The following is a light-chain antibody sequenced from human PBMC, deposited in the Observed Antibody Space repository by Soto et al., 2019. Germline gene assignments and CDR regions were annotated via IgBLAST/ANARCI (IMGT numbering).Light chain of an antibody. Sequence: QSALTQPASVSGAPGQSITISCSGNSNDIGGYNYVSWYQQHPGKVPKVIIYEVSNRPSGVSNRFTGSKSGNTASLTIYGLQAEDEADYYCCSYTSSADLVFGGGTKLTVL. CDR3: CSYTSSADLV. CDR1: SNDIGGYNY. J-gene: IGLJ3*02. CDR2: EVS. V-gene: IGLV2-14*01.